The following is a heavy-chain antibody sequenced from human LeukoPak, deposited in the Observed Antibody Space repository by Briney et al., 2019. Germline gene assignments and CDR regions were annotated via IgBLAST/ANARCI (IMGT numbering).Heavy chain of an antibody. CDR1: GFTFSTYG. V-gene: IGHV3-33*01. D-gene: IGHD3-10*01. Sequence: GGSLRLSCAASGFTFSTYGMHWVRQAPGKGLEWVAVIWYDGSNKYYADSVRGRFTISRDNFKNTLYLQMNSLRAEDTAVYYCARDLKIGSSSYYFDYWGQGTLVTVSS. CDR2: IWYDGSNK. J-gene: IGHJ4*02. CDR3: ARDLKIGSSSYYFDY.